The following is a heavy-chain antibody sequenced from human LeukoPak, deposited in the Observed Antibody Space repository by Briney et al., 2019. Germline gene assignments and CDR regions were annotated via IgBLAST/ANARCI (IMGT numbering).Heavy chain of an antibody. Sequence: GGSLRLSCAASGFSFSDYYMSWIRQAPGKGLEWISYVSSSGRSTYYADSVKGRFTISRDNSKNTLYLQMNSLRAEDTAVYYCARGQHPIGPAATDYWGQGTLVTVSS. D-gene: IGHD2-2*01. CDR2: VSSSGRST. CDR3: ARGQHPIGPAATDY. J-gene: IGHJ4*02. CDR1: GFSFSDYY. V-gene: IGHV3-11*04.